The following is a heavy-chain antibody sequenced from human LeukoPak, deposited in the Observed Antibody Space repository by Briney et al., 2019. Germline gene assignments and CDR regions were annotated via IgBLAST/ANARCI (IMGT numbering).Heavy chain of an antibody. J-gene: IGHJ4*02. Sequence: GGSLRLSCAASGFTFSSYAMSWVRQAPGKGLEWVANIKQDGSEKYYVDSVKGRFTISRDNAKDSLYLQMNSLRAEDTAVYYCARGYYYGSGSYSYGGQGTLVTVSS. V-gene: IGHV3-7*03. D-gene: IGHD3-10*01. CDR3: ARGYYYGSGSYSY. CDR1: GFTFSSYA. CDR2: IKQDGSEK.